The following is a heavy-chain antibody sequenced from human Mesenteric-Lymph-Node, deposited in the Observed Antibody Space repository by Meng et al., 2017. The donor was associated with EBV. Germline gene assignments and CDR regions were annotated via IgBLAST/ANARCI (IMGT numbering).Heavy chain of an antibody. D-gene: IGHD3-3*02. V-gene: IGHV7-4-1*02. J-gene: IGHJ2*01. CDR3: TRELGWYFAF. CDR2: INTDTGEP. Sequence: QVQLAQSGSECKMPGASVNFACEASGYTFTTFALNWGRQAPGQGLEWLGWINTDTGEPTYAQGFTGRFVFSLDTSVNTAYLQINSLKTDDTAVYYCTRELGWYFAFWGRGTLVTVSS. CDR1: GYTFTTFA.